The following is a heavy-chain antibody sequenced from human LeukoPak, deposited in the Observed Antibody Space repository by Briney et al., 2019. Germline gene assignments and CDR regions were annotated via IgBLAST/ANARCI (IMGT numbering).Heavy chain of an antibody. D-gene: IGHD3-10*01. CDR2: MVFSGSA. V-gene: IGHV4-59*01. CDR3: ARAVTMIRGVYGQNWFDP. J-gene: IGHJ5*02. CDR1: GNSITSYH. Sequence: SETLSLTCTVSGNSITSYHWSWIRQPPGKGLEWVGKMVFSGSAEYDPSLTSRVTISMDKSKNQVSLKLRSVTAADTAVYYCARAVTMIRGVYGQNWFDPWGQGALVTVSS.